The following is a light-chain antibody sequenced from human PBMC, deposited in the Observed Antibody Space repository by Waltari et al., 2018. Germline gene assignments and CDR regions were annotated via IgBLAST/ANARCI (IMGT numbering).Light chain of an antibody. CDR2: TIS. J-gene: IGLJ1*01. CDR3: AAWDGSLNAYV. V-gene: IGLV1-44*01. Sequence: QSVLTQPPSASGTPGQRVTISCSGSSSNIGSNYVNWYQHCPGTAPKLLIYTISQRPCGVPGRFSGSKSGTSASLAISGLQSEDVADYYCAAWDGSLNAYVFGAGTKVTVL. CDR1: SSNIGSNY.